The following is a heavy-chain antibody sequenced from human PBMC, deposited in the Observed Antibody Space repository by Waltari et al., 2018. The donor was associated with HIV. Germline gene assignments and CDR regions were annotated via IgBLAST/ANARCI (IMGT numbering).Heavy chain of an antibody. Sequence: EVQLVESGGGLIQPGGSLRLSCAASGFTFSSSEMNWVRQAPGKGLEWVSYISSSGNTIYYADSVKGRFTISRDNTKNSLYLQMNSLRAEDTAVYYCARDRPYYYDSSGDAFDIWGQGTMVTVSS. D-gene: IGHD3-22*01. CDR1: GFTFSSSE. CDR3: ARDRPYYYDSSGDAFDI. CDR2: ISSSGNTI. J-gene: IGHJ3*02. V-gene: IGHV3-48*03.